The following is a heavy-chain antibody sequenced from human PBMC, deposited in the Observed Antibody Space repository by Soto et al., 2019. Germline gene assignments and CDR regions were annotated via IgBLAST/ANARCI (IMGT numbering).Heavy chain of an antibody. CDR2: IYYSGST. V-gene: IGHV4-39*01. J-gene: IGHJ3*02. Sequence: SETLSLTCTVSGGSISSSSYYWGWIRQPPGKGLEWIGSIYYSGSTYYNPSLKSRVTISVDTSKNQFSLKLSSVTAADTAVYYCARHRGSSWYSSSFPPDNDAFDIWGQGTMVTVSS. CDR3: ARHRGSSWYSSSFPPDNDAFDI. D-gene: IGHD6-13*01. CDR1: GGSISSSSYY.